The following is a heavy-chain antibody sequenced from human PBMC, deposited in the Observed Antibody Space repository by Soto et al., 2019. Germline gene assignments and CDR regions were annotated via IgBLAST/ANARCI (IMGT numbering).Heavy chain of an antibody. V-gene: IGHV4-30-4*01. CDR3: ARGSAAIRYFDL. CDR1: GVPISGSDYH. Sequence: QVQLEESGPGLVKPSQTLSLMCTVSGVPISGSDYHWSWIRQSPGKGLEWIGYIFPSGATHYNSSLGSRITMSVETSKSQFSLRLTAVTATDTAVYICARGSAAIRYFDLWGRGTLVTVSS. CDR2: IFPSGAT. D-gene: IGHD2-2*02. J-gene: IGHJ2*01.